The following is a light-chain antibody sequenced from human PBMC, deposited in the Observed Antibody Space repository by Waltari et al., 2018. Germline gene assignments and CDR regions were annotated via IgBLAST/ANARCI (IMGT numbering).Light chain of an antibody. V-gene: IGLV3-19*01. Sequence: SSELTQDPAVSVALGQKVRITCQGDSLRSNYASGYQQRPGQAPRIVLDGQDNRPSGIPDRFSGSTSGDTASLTITGAQAEDEADYYCHSRDTISTRVFGGGTRLTV. CDR2: GQD. CDR1: SLRSNY. CDR3: HSRDTISTRV. J-gene: IGLJ3*02.